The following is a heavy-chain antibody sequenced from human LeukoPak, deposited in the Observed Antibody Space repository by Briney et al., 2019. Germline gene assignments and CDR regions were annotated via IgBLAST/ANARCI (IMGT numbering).Heavy chain of an antibody. CDR3: AKGSSSEEFDY. CDR2: IRHDGSNK. Sequence: GGSLRLSCAASGFTFSSYGMHWVRQAPGKGPEWLAFIRHDGSNKYYADSVKGRFTVSRDNSKKILYLQMTSLRAEDTAVYYCAKGSSSEEFDYWGQGTLVTVSS. CDR1: GFTFSSYG. J-gene: IGHJ4*02. D-gene: IGHD6-6*01. V-gene: IGHV3-30*02.